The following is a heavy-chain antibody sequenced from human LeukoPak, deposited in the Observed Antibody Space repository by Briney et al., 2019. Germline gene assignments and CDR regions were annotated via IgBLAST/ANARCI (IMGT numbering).Heavy chain of an antibody. V-gene: IGHV4-39*07. CDR2: IYYSGST. CDR1: GGSISSSSYY. D-gene: IGHD3-22*01. Sequence: PSETLSLTCTVSGGSISSSSYYWGWIRQPPGKGLEWIGSIYYSGSTHYNPSLKSRVTMSVDTSKNQFSLKLSSVTAADTAVYYCAREGRITMIVVVIGPFDLWGRGTLVTVSS. CDR3: AREGRITMIVVVIGPFDL. J-gene: IGHJ2*01.